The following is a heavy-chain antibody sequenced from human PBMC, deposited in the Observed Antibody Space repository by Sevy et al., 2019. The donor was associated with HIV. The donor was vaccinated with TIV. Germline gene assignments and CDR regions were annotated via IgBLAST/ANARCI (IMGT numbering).Heavy chain of an antibody. CDR1: GYTFTDYY. V-gene: IGHV1-2*02. CDR3: AREPHVSGSYTNDY. CDR2: INPNNGGT. D-gene: IGHD3-10*01. Sequence: ASVKVSCKASGYTFTDYYLHWVRQAPGQGLEWMGWINPNNGGTEYAQRFQGRVAMTRDTSISTVYMELSRLRSDDTAVYYCAREPHVSGSYTNDYWGQGTLVTVSS. J-gene: IGHJ4*02.